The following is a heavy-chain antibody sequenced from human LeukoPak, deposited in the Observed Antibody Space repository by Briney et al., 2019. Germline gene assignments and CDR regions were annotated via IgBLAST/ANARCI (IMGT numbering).Heavy chain of an antibody. Sequence: GGSLRLSCAASGFAFVTYEMHWVRQAPGKGLEWIAYIGVSDIAVYYADSVKGRFTISRDNTNNSLSLEMNGLRAEDTAEYFCARDLNTISGVITYPFDHWGQGTLVTVSS. CDR3: ARDLNTISGVITYPFDH. J-gene: IGHJ4*02. CDR1: GFAFVTYE. V-gene: IGHV3-48*03. CDR2: IGVSDIAV. D-gene: IGHD3-3*01.